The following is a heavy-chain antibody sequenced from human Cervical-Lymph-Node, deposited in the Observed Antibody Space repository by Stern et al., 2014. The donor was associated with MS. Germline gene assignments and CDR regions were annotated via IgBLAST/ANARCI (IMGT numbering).Heavy chain of an antibody. CDR1: GFTFRSYG. CDR3: ARGGFWSGYYRGWFDP. J-gene: IGHJ5*02. D-gene: IGHD3-3*01. CDR2: IWYDGSNK. Sequence: VQLVESGGGVVQPGRSLRLSCAASGFTFRSYGMPLVRQAPGTGLEWVAVIWYDGSNKYYAASVKGRFTISRDNSKNTLYLQMNSLRAEDTAVYYCARGGFWSGYYRGWFDPWGQGTLVTVSS. V-gene: IGHV3-33*01.